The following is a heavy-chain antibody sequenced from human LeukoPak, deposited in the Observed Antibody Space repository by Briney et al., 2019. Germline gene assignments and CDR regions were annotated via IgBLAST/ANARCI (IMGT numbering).Heavy chain of an antibody. CDR2: IYHSGST. V-gene: IGHV4-4*02. CDR1: GGSISSSNW. J-gene: IGHJ4*02. Sequence: SGTLSLTCAVSGGSISSSNWWSWVRQPPGKGLEWIGEIYHSGSTNYNPSLKSRVTISVDKSKNQFSLKLSSVTAADTAVYYCARDERYCSGGSCSAHDYWGQGTLVTVSS. CDR3: ARDERYCSGGSCSAHDY. D-gene: IGHD2-15*01.